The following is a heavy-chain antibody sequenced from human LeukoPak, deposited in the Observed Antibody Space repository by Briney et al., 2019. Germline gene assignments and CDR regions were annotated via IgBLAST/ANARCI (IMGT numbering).Heavy chain of an antibody. D-gene: IGHD6-19*01. CDR1: GYSISSGYY. Sequence: SETLSLTCAVSGYSISSGYYWGWIRQPPGKGLEWIGSIYHSGSTYYNPSLKSRVTISVDTSKNQFSLKLSSVTAADTAVYYCARVVAVAGTPYFGYWGQGTLVTVSS. J-gene: IGHJ4*02. CDR2: IYHSGST. CDR3: ARVVAVAGTPYFGY. V-gene: IGHV4-38-2*01.